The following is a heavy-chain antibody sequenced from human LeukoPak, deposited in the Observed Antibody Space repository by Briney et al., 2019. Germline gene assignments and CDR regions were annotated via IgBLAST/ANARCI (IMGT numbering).Heavy chain of an antibody. CDR2: VSTGGTYI. Sequence: GGSLRLSCAASGFTFSSYSMNWVRQAPGKGLEWVSSVSTGGTYIYYADSVKGRFTISRDNAQNSLYLQMNSLRAEDTAVYYCARGTSIVGAIGYWGQGTLVTVSS. CDR1: GFTFSSYS. J-gene: IGHJ4*02. D-gene: IGHD1-26*01. V-gene: IGHV3-21*01. CDR3: ARGTSIVGAIGY.